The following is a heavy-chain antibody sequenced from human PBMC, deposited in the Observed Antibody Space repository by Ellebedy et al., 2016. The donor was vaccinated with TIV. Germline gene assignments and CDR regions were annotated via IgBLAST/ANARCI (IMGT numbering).Heavy chain of an antibody. Sequence: GESLKISCAVPGFTSDDFAMSWVRQAPGKGLEWVSGINWNSGSTGYADSVKGRFTISRDNAKNSLYLQMNSLRVEDTALYYCASRGPTYYYGMDVWGQGTTVTVSS. CDR2: INWNSGST. V-gene: IGHV3-20*04. CDR3: ASRGPTYYYGMDV. D-gene: IGHD3-16*01. CDR1: GFTSDDFA. J-gene: IGHJ6*02.